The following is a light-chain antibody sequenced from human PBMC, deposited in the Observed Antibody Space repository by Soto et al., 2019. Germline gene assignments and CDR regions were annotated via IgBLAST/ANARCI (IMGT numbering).Light chain of an antibody. CDR2: GAS. V-gene: IGKV1-39*01. Sequence: DIQMTQSPSSLSASVGDRVTITCRTSQSINTYLNWYQQKPGKAPKLLIYGASSLQSRVPLRFSGSGSGTDFTLTIPTLQPEDFATYYCQERYSFLWGTCGQGTKVEIK. J-gene: IGKJ1*01. CDR1: QSINTY. CDR3: QERYSFLWGT.